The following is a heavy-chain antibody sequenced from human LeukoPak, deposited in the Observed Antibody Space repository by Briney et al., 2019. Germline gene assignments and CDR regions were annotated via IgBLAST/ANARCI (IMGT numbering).Heavy chain of an antibody. Sequence: LSXAASGFTFSSNAMHWVRRAPGXXLXXVSAISSNGGSTYYANSVKGRFTISRDNSKNTLYLQMGSLRAEDMAVYYCARGGRYSSSWYYFDYWGQGILVTVSS. V-gene: IGHV3-64*01. J-gene: IGHJ4*02. CDR3: ARGGRYSSSWYYFDY. D-gene: IGHD6-13*01. CDR2: ISSNGGST. CDR1: GFTFSSNA.